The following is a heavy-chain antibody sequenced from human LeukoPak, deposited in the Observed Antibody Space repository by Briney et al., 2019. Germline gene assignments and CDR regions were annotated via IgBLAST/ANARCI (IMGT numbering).Heavy chain of an antibody. D-gene: IGHD3-22*01. CDR1: GFTFSSYG. J-gene: IGHJ4*02. V-gene: IGHV3-30*03. Sequence: GGSLRLSCAASGFTFSSYGMHWVRQAPGKGLEWVAVISYDGSNKYYADSVKGRFTISRDNAENTLYLQMNSLRVEDTAAYYCVRSAFHAGSGNYYDYWGQGTLVTVSS. CDR2: ISYDGSNK. CDR3: VRSAFHAGSGNYYDY.